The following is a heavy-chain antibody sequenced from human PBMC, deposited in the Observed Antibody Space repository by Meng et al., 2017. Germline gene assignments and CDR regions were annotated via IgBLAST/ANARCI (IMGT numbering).Heavy chain of an antibody. J-gene: IGHJ4*02. V-gene: IGHV3-30-3*01. D-gene: IGHD5-18*01. Sequence: QVQLVESGGGVVQPGRSPRLSCAASGFTFSSYAMHWVRQAPGKGLEWVAIISYDGSNKYYADSVKGRFTISRDNSKNTLYLQMNSLKPEDTAVYYCATDPAGDSYSRLWGQGTLVTVSS. CDR2: ISYDGSNK. CDR1: GFTFSSYA. CDR3: ATDPAGDSYSRL.